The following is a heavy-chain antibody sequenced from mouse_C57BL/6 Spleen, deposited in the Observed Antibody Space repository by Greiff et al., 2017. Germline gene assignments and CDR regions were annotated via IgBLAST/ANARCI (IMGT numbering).Heavy chain of an antibody. J-gene: IGHJ4*01. Sequence: QVQLQQPGAELVKPGASVKMSCKASGYTFTSYWIAWVKQRPGQGLEWIGDIYPGSGSNNYNEKFKSKATLTVDTSSSTAYMHLSSLTSEDSAVYYCAREARSGYGYAMDYWGQGTSVTVSS. D-gene: IGHD3-2*02. CDR2: IYPGSGSN. CDR3: AREARSGYGYAMDY. V-gene: IGHV1-55*01. CDR1: GYTFTSYW.